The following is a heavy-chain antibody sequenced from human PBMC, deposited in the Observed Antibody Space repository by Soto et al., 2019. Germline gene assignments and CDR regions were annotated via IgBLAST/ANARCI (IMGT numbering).Heavy chain of an antibody. CDR3: ARHAAMVRGVITRYYYYYGMDV. CDR2: TYHSGST. J-gene: IGHJ6*02. CDR1: GDTISTGGYT. D-gene: IGHD3-10*01. V-gene: IGHV4-30-2*03. Sequence: SETLSLTCDVSGDTISTGGYTWAWIRQPPGKALEWIGHTYHSGSTYYNSSLKSRVTISVDRSKNQFSLKLSSVTAADTAVYYCARHAAMVRGVITRYYYYYGMDVWGQGTTVTVSS.